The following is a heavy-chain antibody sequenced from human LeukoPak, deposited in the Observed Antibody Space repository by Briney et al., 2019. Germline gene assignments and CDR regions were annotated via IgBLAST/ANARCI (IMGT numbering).Heavy chain of an antibody. CDR1: GFTFTTYW. CDR2: ISGSGDTT. J-gene: IGHJ6*03. Sequence: GGALRLSCAPSGFTFTTYWMSWVRQAPGGGLEWVSAISGSGDTTFHADSVKGRFTTSRDNSKNTLSLQMSGLRVEDSAVYFCAKDTSAWWYHRAYMNVWGTGTTVTVSS. V-gene: IGHV3-23*01. D-gene: IGHD2-15*01. CDR3: AKDTSAWWYHRAYMNV.